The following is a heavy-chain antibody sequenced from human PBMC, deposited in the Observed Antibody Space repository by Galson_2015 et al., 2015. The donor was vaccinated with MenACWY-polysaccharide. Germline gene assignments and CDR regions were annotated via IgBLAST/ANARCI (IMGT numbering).Heavy chain of an antibody. CDR1: GFTFSSYG. J-gene: IGHJ4*02. CDR2: VSYDGRNK. CDR3: AKDQSPAYFDH. D-gene: IGHD2-2*01. V-gene: IGHV3-30*18. Sequence: SLRLSCAASGFTFSSYGMHWVRQAPGKGLEWVAVVSYDGRNKYYADSVKGRFTISRDDSKSTLYLQTSSLGAEDTAVYYCAKDQSPAYFDHWGQGTLVTVSS.